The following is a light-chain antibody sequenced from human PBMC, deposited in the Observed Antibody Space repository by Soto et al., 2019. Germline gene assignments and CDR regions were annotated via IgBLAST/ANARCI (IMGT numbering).Light chain of an antibody. CDR2: EVS. CDR1: SSDGGDYNS. J-gene: IGLJ1*01. V-gene: IGLV2-14*01. CDR3: SSYTSSSTPYV. Sequence: QSVLTQPASVSGSPGQSITISCTGTSSDGGDYNSVCWFQQHPGKAPKLMIHEVSNRPSGVSNRFSGSKSGNTASLTISGLQAEDEADYYCSSYTSSSTPYVFGTGTKVTVL.